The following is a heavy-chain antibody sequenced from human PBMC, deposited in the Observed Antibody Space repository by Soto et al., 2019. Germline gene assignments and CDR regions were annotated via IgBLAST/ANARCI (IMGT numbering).Heavy chain of an antibody. CDR2: SWFDGSIA. Sequence: QVQLVESGGGVVQTGRSLRLSCVASGFKFTDYGLNWVRQTPGKGLEWVAISWFDGSIAYYAESVKGRFTISRDDSRNTVYLHMNSLRGEDTAMYYCARDGARIDSSGKFDYWGQGTQVTVSS. CDR1: GFKFTDYG. V-gene: IGHV3-33*01. D-gene: IGHD3-22*01. CDR3: ARDGARIDSSGKFDY. J-gene: IGHJ4*02.